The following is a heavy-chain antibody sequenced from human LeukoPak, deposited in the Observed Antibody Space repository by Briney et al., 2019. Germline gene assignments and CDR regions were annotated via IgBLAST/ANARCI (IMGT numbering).Heavy chain of an antibody. D-gene: IGHD6-19*01. J-gene: IGHJ4*02. CDR2: IYYSGST. Sequence: SETLSLTCTVSGGSISSYYWSWIRQPPGKGLEWIGYIYYSGSTNYNPSLKSRVTISVDTSKNQFSLKLSSVTAADTAVYYCARERAVAGVFGYWGQGTLVTVSS. V-gene: IGHV4-59*01. CDR3: ARERAVAGVFGY. CDR1: GGSISSYY.